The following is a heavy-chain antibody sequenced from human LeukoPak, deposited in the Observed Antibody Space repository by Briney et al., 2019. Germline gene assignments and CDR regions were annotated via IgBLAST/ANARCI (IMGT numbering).Heavy chain of an antibody. CDR2: IYYSGST. CDR1: GGSISRGDYY. Sequence: PSQTLSLTCTVSGGSISRGDYYWSWIRQPPGKGLEWIGYIYYSGSTNYNPSLKSRVTISVDTSRNQFSLKLSSVTAADTAVYYCARHVEGATTPMDYWGQGTQVTVSS. V-gene: IGHV4-61*08. J-gene: IGHJ4*02. CDR3: ARHVEGATTPMDY. D-gene: IGHD1-26*01.